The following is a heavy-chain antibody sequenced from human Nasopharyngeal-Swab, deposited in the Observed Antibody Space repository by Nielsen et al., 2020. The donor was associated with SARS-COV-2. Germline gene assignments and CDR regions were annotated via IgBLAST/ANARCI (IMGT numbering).Heavy chain of an antibody. D-gene: IGHD6-13*01. CDR2: SRNKANSYTT. V-gene: IGHV3-72*01. CDR3: ARDLSSIWTSGLGV. J-gene: IGHJ6*02. Sequence: GGSLRLSCAASGFTLSAHYMDWVRQAPGKGFEWVGRSRNKANSYTTEYAASVKGRFTISRDDSKNSLYLQMSSLRTEDTALYYCARDLSSIWTSGLGVWGQGTTVIVSS. CDR1: GFTLSAHY.